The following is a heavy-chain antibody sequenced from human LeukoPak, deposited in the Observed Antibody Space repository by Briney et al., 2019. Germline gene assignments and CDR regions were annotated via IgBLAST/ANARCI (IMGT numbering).Heavy chain of an antibody. CDR2: ISGSGGST. CDR3: ANVGEDQLVPGPTFDY. Sequence: PGGSLRLSCAASGFTFSSYAMSWVRQAPGKGLEWVSAISGSGGSTYYADSVKGRFTISRDNSKNTLYLQMNSLRAEDTAVYYCANVGEDQLVPGPTFDYWGQGTLVTVSS. CDR1: GFTFSSYA. J-gene: IGHJ4*02. D-gene: IGHD6-13*01. V-gene: IGHV3-23*01.